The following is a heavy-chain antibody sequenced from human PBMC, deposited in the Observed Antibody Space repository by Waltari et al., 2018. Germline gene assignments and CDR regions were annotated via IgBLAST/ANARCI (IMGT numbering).Heavy chain of an antibody. D-gene: IGHD6-13*01. J-gene: IGHJ5*02. Sequence: EVLLVESGGDLVQPGRSLRLSCAASGFTFDDYAMHWVRQIPGKGLEWVSGINWSSDSVGYAASVRGRFTISRDNAMKSLYLQMNSLSTEDTAFYYCARGEGSSWSLNWFDPWGQGTLVTVSS. CDR2: INWSSDSV. V-gene: IGHV3-9*01. CDR1: GFTFDDYA. CDR3: ARGEGSSWSLNWFDP.